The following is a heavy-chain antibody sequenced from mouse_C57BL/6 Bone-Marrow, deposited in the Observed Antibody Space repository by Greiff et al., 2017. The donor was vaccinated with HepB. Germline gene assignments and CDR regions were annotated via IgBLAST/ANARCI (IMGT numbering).Heavy chain of an antibody. CDR3: ARCGLRRYFDY. J-gene: IGHJ2*01. CDR1: GFTFTDYY. CDR2: IRNKANGYTT. D-gene: IGHD2-2*01. V-gene: IGHV7-3*01. Sequence: EVMLVESGGGLVQPGGSLSLSCAASGFTFTDYYMSWVRQPPGKALEWLGFIRNKANGYTTEYSASVKGRFTISRDNSQSFLYLQIHALRAEDSATYYCARCGLRRYFDYWGQGTTLTVSS.